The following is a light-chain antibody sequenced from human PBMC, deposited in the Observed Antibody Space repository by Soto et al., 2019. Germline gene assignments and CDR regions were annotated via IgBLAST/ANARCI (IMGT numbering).Light chain of an antibody. CDR3: LLYYDGGRV. V-gene: IGLV7-43*01. CDR2: NTD. J-gene: IGLJ2*01. CDR1: TGAVTSAYY. Sequence: QTVVTQEPSLTVSPGGTVTLTCASSTGAVTSAYYPNWFQQKPGHAPRALIYNTDNKHSWTPARFSGSLLGGKAALTLSGVQPEDEADYHCLLYYDGGRVFGGGTQLTVL.